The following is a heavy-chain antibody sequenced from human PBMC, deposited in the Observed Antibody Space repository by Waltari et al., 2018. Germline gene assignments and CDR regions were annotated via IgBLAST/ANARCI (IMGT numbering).Heavy chain of an antibody. CDR1: GYRFTDYH. J-gene: IGHJ4*02. CDR3: ARDPGPIVGAPDY. V-gene: IGHV1-2*02. D-gene: IGHD1-26*01. Sequence: QVQLVQSGTEVKKPGASVKVSCQASGYRFTDYHLHWVRQTPGQGLEWLGWINPKNGDTSYAQNFLGRVTTTRDTSINTVYMDLSGLRSDDTAVFYCARDPGPIVGAPDYWGQGTLVTVSS. CDR2: INPKNGDT.